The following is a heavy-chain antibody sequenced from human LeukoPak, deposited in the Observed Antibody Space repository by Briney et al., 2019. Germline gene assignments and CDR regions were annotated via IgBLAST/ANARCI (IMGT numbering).Heavy chain of an antibody. V-gene: IGHV3-13*01. CDR2: IGTAGDT. J-gene: IGHJ3*02. Sequence: MHXXXQXXXXXXEWVSAIGTAGDTYYPGSVKGRFTISRENAKNSLYLQMNSLRAEDTAVYYCARDGGDDAFDIWGQGTMVTVSS. D-gene: IGHD2-21*02. CDR3: ARDGGDDAFDI.